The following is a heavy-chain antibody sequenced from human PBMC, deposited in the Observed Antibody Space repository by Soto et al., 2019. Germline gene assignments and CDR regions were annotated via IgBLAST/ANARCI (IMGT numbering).Heavy chain of an antibody. V-gene: IGHV4-31*03. CDR3: AGYGSGSINWFDP. J-gene: IGHJ5*02. D-gene: IGHD3-10*01. Sequence: SETLSLTCTVSGGSISSGGYYWSWIRQHPGKGLEWIGYIYYSGSTYYNPSLKSRVTISVDTSKNQFSLKLSSVTAADTAVYYCAGYGSGSINWFDPWGQGTLVTVSS. CDR2: IYYSGST. CDR1: GGSISSGGYY.